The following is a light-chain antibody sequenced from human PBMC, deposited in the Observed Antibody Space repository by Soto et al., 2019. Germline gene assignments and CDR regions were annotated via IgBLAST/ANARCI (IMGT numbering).Light chain of an antibody. CDR3: QQYNNLPPWT. Sequence: EIVMTQSPATLSVSPGERATLSCRASQSVSSNLAWYQQKPGQAPRLLIYGASTRATGIPARFSGSGSGTEFTITISSLQSEDFAFYYCQQYNNLPPWTFGQGTKVELK. J-gene: IGKJ1*01. V-gene: IGKV3-15*01. CDR2: GAS. CDR1: QSVSSN.